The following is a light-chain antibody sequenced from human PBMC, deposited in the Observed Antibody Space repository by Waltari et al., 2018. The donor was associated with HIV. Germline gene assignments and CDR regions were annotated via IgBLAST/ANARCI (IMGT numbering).Light chain of an antibody. CDR1: QSISSY. Sequence: DIQLTQSLSSLSASVGDRVTITCRASQSISSYLNWYQQKPGKVPKLLIYAASSLQSGVPSRFSGSGSGTDFTLTISSLQPEDFATYYCQQSYRTPLAFGQGTKVEIK. J-gene: IGKJ1*01. V-gene: IGKV1-39*01. CDR3: QQSYRTPLA. CDR2: AAS.